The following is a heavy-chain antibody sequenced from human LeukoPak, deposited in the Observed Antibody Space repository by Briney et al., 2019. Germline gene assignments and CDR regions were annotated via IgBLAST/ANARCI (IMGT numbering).Heavy chain of an antibody. V-gene: IGHV4-39*01. CDR3: ARRNETPYFDY. Sequence: SETLSLTCTVSGGSISSSSYYWGWIRQPPGKGLEWIGSIYYSGSTYYNPSLKSRVTISVDTSKNQFSLKLSPVTAADTAVYYCARRNETPYFDYWGQGTLVTVSS. J-gene: IGHJ4*02. D-gene: IGHD1-1*01. CDR2: IYYSGST. CDR1: GGSISSSSYY.